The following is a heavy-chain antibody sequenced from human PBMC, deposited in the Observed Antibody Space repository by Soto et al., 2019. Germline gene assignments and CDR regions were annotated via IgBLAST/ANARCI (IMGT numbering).Heavy chain of an antibody. CDR1: GFTFSTYA. D-gene: IGHD3-3*01. Sequence: GGSLRLSCAASGFTFSTYAMSWVRQAPGKGLEWVSVISGGGGSTYYADSVKGRFTISRDNSKNTLYLQMNSLRAEDTAVYYCAKIGSGDFWSEKYTWLDTWGRGTLVNVSS. CDR3: AKIGSGDFWSEKYTWLDT. V-gene: IGHV3-23*01. CDR2: ISGGGGST. J-gene: IGHJ5*01.